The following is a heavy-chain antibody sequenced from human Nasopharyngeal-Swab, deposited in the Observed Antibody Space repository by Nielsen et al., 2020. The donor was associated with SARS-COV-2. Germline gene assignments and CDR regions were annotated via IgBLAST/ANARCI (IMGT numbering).Heavy chain of an antibody. Sequence: SCPVSGGSISSGSYYWSWIRQPAGKGLEWIGRIYTSGSTNYNPSLKSRVTISVDTSKNQFSLKLSSVTAADTAVYYCARGLRGVTTYYYYYYMDVWGKGTTVTVSS. CDR2: IYTSGST. D-gene: IGHD4-17*01. J-gene: IGHJ6*03. CDR3: ARGLRGVTTYYYYYYMDV. CDR1: GGSISSGSYY. V-gene: IGHV4-61*02.